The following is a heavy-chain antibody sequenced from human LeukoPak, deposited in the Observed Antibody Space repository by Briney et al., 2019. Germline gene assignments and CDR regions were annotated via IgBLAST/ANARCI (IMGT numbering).Heavy chain of an antibody. CDR2: INTHGSST. D-gene: IGHD6-13*01. Sequence: GGSLRLSCAASGFAFSNYWLHWVRQAPGRGLVWVARINTHGSSTNYADSVKGRFTISRDNAKNTLYLQMTSLSAEDTAVYYALAGYYYYYMDVRGKGTTVTDSS. J-gene: IGHJ6*03. CDR1: GFAFSNYW. V-gene: IGHV3-74*01. CDR3: LAGYYYYYMDV.